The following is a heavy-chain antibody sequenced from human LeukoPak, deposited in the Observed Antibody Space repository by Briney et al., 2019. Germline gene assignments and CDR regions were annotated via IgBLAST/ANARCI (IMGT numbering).Heavy chain of an antibody. Sequence: SETLSLTSTVSGGSISSGDYYWSWIRQHPGKGLEWIGNIYYSGSTYYNPSLKSRVTISVDTPKSQFSLKLSSVTAADTAVYYCAREGYDSSYYYYLDYWGQGTLVTVSS. D-gene: IGHD3-22*01. CDR2: IYYSGST. V-gene: IGHV4-31*03. J-gene: IGHJ4*02. CDR1: GGSISSGDYY. CDR3: AREGYDSSYYYYLDY.